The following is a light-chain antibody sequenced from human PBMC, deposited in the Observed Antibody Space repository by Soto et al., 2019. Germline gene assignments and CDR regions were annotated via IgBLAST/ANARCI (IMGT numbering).Light chain of an antibody. CDR1: QTINYSY. V-gene: IGKV3-20*01. Sequence: EIVLTQSPGTLSLSPGERATLSCRASQTINYSYSAWYQQKPGQAPRLLIYGASSRATGIPDRFSGRGSGTDFTLTISRLEPEDFAVYYCQQYGASPFPFGPGTKVDIK. CDR3: QQYGASPFP. CDR2: GAS. J-gene: IGKJ3*01.